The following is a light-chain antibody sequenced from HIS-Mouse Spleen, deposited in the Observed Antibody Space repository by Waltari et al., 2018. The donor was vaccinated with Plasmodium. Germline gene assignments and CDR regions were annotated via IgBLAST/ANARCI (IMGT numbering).Light chain of an antibody. CDR1: KLWDNY. V-gene: IGLV3-1*01. J-gene: IGLJ2*01. CDR3: QAWDSSTMV. Sequence: SYELTQPPSVSVSPGQTASITCPGDKLWDNYPCWYQQKPGQSPVLVMYQDTTRPSGIPERFSGSNSGNTATLTISGTQAMDEADYYCQAWDSSTMVFGGGTKLTVL. CDR2: QDT.